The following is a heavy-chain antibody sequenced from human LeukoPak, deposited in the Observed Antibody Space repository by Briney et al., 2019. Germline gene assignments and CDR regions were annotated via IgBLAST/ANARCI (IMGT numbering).Heavy chain of an antibody. V-gene: IGHV1-2*02. CDR2: INPNSGGT. J-gene: IGHJ3*02. CDR3: ARDYYGSGTDLHDAFDI. CDR1: GYTFTGYY. Sequence: ASVKVSCKASGYTFTGYYMHWVRQAPGQGLEWMGWINPNSGGTNYAQKFQGRVTMTRDMSTSTVYMELSGLRSEDTAVYYCARDYYGSGTDLHDAFDIWGQGTMVTVSS. D-gene: IGHD3-10*01.